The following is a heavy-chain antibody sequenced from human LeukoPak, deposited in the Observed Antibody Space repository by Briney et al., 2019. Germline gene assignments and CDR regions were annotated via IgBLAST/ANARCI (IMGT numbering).Heavy chain of an antibody. CDR2: INPSGGST. J-gene: IGHJ4*02. V-gene: IGHV1-46*01. CDR3: ARANAYCSGGACWHFDY. CDR1: GYIFTSYY. D-gene: IGHD2-15*01. Sequence: ASVKVSCKASGYIFTSYYMHWVRQAPGQGLEWMGIINPSGGSTTYAQKFQGKFTMTRDMSTSTVYMELSSQRSEDTAVYYCARANAYCSGGACWHFDYWGQGTLVTVSS.